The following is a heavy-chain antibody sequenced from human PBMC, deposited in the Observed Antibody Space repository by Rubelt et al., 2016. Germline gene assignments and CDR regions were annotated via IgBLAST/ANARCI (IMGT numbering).Heavy chain of an antibody. Sequence: QVQLVQSGAEVKKPGASVKVSCKASGYTFTSYYMHWVRQAPGQGLEWMGIINPSGGSTSYAQKFRGRGTMTRDRSTSTVYMELSSRRSEDTAVYYCARAASTVTTLLDLGYWGQGTLVTVSS. CDR2: INPSGGST. V-gene: IGHV1-46*01. CDR3: ARAASTVTTLLDLGY. J-gene: IGHJ4*02. CDR1: GYTFTSYY. D-gene: IGHD4-17*01.